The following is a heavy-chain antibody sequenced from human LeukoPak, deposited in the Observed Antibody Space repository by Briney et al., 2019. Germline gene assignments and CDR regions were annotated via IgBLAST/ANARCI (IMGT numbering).Heavy chain of an antibody. Sequence: ASVKVSCKASGGTFSSYTISWVRQAPGQGHEWMGRIVPILGIANYAQKFQGRVTITADKSTSTAYMELSSLRSEDTAVYYCASVYCSSTSCLNWFDPWGQGTLFTVSS. CDR2: IVPILGIA. D-gene: IGHD2-2*01. V-gene: IGHV1-69*02. CDR3: ASVYCSSTSCLNWFDP. J-gene: IGHJ5*02. CDR1: GGTFSSYT.